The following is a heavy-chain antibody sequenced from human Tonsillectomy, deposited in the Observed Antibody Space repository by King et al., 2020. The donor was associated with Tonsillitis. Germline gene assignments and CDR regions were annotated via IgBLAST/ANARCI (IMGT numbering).Heavy chain of an antibody. V-gene: IGHV3-30*04. D-gene: IGHD3-22*01. CDR3: ARDGGQSYDSSGYYVKN. CDR1: GFTFSSYA. J-gene: IGHJ4*02. Sequence: VQLVESGGGVVQPGRSLRLSCAASGFTFSSYAMHWVRHAPGKGLEWVAVISYDGSNKYYADSVKGRFTISRDNSKNTLYLQMNSLRAEDTAVYYCARDGGQSYDSSGYYVKNWGQGTLVTVSS. CDR2: ISYDGSNK.